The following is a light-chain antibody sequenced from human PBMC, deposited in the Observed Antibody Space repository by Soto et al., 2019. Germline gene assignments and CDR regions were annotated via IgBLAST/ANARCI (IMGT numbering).Light chain of an antibody. J-gene: IGLJ2*01. CDR2: DVT. CDR3: RSYTTTGVGV. Sequence: QSALTQPASVSGSPGQSITISCTGTDSDVGGYNYVSWYQHHPGNAPKVMIYDVTYRPSGVSNRFSGSKSGNTASLTISGLQAEDEADYYCRSYTTTGVGVFGGGTQLTVL. V-gene: IGLV2-14*03. CDR1: DSDVGGYNY.